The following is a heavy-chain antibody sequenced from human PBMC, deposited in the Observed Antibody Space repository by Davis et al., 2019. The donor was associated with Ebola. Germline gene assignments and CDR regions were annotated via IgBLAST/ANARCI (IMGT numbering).Heavy chain of an antibody. CDR3: ASPHQIRGKDYFDS. CDR1: GASFRDYY. Sequence: PSETLSLTCAVYGASFRDYYWSWIRQSPDKGLECIGEINQSGDTAYNPSLKSRVTISIDTSKIQFSLKLTSVTAADTAVYYCASPHQIRGKDYFDSWGQGNLVIVSS. J-gene: IGHJ4*02. CDR2: INQSGDT. V-gene: IGHV4-34*01.